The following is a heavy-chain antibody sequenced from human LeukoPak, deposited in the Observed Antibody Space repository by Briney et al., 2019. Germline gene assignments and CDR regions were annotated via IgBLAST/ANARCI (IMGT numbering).Heavy chain of an antibody. V-gene: IGHV1-69*06. CDR2: IIPIFGTA. CDR3: ARVESDWSLGNYYYYMDV. Sequence: GASVKVSCKASGGTFSSYAISWVRQAPGQGLEWMGGIIPIFGTANYAQKFQGRVTITADKSTSTAYMELSSLRSEDTAVYYCARVESDWSLGNYYYYMDVWGKGTTVTVSS. J-gene: IGHJ6*03. CDR1: GGTFSSYA. D-gene: IGHD7-27*01.